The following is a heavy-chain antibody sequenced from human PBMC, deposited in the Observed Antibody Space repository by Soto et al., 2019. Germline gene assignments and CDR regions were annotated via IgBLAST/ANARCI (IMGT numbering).Heavy chain of an antibody. CDR2: IRSKANSYAT. D-gene: IGHD3-16*01. CDR1: GFTFSGTA. CDR3: TRLGDSNRNDY. Sequence: EVQLVESGGGLVQPGGSLKLSCAASGFTFSGTAMHWVRQASGKGLEWVGRIRSKANSYATAYAASVKGRFTISRDDSKNTAYLQMNSLKTEDTAVYYCTRLGDSNRNDYWGQGTLVTVSS. V-gene: IGHV3-73*02. J-gene: IGHJ4*02.